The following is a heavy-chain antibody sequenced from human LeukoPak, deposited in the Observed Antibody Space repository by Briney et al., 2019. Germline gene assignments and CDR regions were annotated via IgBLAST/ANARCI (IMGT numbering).Heavy chain of an antibody. Sequence: ASVKVSCKASGYTFTSYVMHWVRQAPGQRLEWMGWINAGNGNTKYSQKFQGRVTITRDTSASTAYMELSSLRSEDTAVYYCARGTAVAGTFGDYWGQGTLVTVSS. V-gene: IGHV1-3*01. J-gene: IGHJ4*02. CDR2: INAGNGNT. D-gene: IGHD6-19*01. CDR1: GYTFTSYV. CDR3: ARGTAVAGTFGDY.